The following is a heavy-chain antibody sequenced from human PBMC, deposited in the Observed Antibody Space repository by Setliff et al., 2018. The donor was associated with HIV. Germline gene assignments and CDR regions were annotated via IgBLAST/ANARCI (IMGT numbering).Heavy chain of an antibody. Sequence: SETLSLTCSVSGDSIGTYYWNWIRQTPGKRLEWIGFFYYSGSTTYNPSLKSRVTMSIDTSKNQFSLKLRSVTAAGTAVYYCARDPPGYGDSNDYWGQGTLVTVSS. CDR2: FYYSGST. CDR1: GDSIGTYY. V-gene: IGHV4-59*01. D-gene: IGHD4-17*01. CDR3: ARDPPGYGDSNDY. J-gene: IGHJ4*02.